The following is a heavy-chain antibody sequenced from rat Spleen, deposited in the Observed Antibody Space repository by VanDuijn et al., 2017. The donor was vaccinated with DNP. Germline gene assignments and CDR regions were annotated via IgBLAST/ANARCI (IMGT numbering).Heavy chain of an antibody. CDR2: ISTSGGGT. CDR3: TRGSSLPGYLDY. V-gene: IGHV5-27*01. D-gene: IGHD1-4*01. Sequence: EVQLVESGGGLVQPGRSLKLSCAASGFTFSNYDMAWVRQAPTKGLEWVASISTSGGGTYYRDSVKGRFTISRDNAESTLYLQMNSLWSEDTATYYCTRGSSLPGYLDYWGQGVLVTVSS. CDR1: GFTFSNYD. J-gene: IGHJ2*01.